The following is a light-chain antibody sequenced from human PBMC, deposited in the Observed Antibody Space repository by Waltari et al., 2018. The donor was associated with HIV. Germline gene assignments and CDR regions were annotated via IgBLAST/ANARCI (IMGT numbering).Light chain of an antibody. V-gene: IGKV1-33*01. CDR2: DAS. CDR1: HDIKNY. J-gene: IGKJ5*01. CDR3: QQYDSLPPA. Sequence: IQMPHSPSSLSPSVENRVTITCEASHDIKNYLHWYQQKPGKAPELLIYDASILEIGVPSRCSASGSGTHFTFIVSSLQPEDFATDYCQQYDSLPPAFGQGTRLDIK.